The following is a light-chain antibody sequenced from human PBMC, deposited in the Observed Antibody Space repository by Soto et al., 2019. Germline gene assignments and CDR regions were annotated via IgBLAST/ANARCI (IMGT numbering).Light chain of an antibody. CDR1: SSNVGGNP. V-gene: IGLV1-44*01. CDR2: TNT. Sequence: SVLTQPPSASGTPGQRVTISCSGSSSNVGGNPVNWYQHVPTTAPKLLIYTNTQRPSGVPDRFSRSKYGTSASIAISGLQSEDEAEYYCASVDYSKNGPVFRTWTKVTVL. CDR3: ASVDYSKNGPV. J-gene: IGLJ1*01.